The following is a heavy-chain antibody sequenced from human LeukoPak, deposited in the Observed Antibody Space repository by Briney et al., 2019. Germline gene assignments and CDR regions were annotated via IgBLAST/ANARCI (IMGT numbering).Heavy chain of an antibody. Sequence: SETLSLTCTVSGGSISSYYWSWIRQPPGKGLEWIGYIYYSGSTNYNPSLKSRVTISVDTSKNQFSLKLSSVTATDTAVYYCARSPTLYFGADYWGQGTLVTVSS. CDR1: GGSISSYY. V-gene: IGHV4-59*01. D-gene: IGHD3-10*01. CDR3: ARSPTLYFGADY. CDR2: IYYSGST. J-gene: IGHJ4*02.